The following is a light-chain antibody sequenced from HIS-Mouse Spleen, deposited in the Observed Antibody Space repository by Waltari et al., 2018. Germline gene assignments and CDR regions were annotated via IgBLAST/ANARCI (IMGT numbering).Light chain of an antibody. V-gene: IGLV3-21*03. Sequence: SYVLTQPPSVSVAPGKTARITCGGNNIGSKSVHWYQQKPGQAPVLGVYDDSDRPSGITERFSGSNSGNTATLTSSRVEAGDEADSYCQVWDSSSDHVVFGGGTKLTVL. J-gene: IGLJ2*01. CDR1: NIGSKS. CDR3: QVWDSSSDHVV. CDR2: DDS.